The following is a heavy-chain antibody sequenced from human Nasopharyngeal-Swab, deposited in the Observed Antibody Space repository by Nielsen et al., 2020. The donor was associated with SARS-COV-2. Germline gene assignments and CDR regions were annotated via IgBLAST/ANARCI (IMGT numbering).Heavy chain of an antibody. J-gene: IGHJ4*02. D-gene: IGHD3-3*01. CDR2: IYYSGST. CDR1: GGSISSSSYY. V-gene: IGHV4-39*01. CDR3: ASLNGGARFLVDY. Sequence: SETLSFTCTVSGGSISSSSYYWGWIRQPPGKGLEWIGSIYYSGSTYYNPSLKSRVTISVDTSKNQFSLKLSSVTAADTAVYYCASLNGGARFLVDYWGQGTLVTVSS.